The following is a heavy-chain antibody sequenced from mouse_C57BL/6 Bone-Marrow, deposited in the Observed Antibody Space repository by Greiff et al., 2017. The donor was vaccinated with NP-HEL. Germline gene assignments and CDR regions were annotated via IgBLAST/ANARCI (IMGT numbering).Heavy chain of an antibody. J-gene: IGHJ4*01. CDR1: GFSLTSYG. D-gene: IGHD5-1*01. CDR3: ASRTGSTYFMDY. V-gene: IGHV2-6*01. Sequence: VHLVESGPGLVAPSQRLSITCTVSGFSLTSYGVDWVRQSPGKGLAWLGVIWGVGSTNYNSALKSRLSISKDNSKSQVFLKMNSLQTDDTAMYYCASRTGSTYFMDYWGQGTSVTVSS. CDR2: IWGVGST.